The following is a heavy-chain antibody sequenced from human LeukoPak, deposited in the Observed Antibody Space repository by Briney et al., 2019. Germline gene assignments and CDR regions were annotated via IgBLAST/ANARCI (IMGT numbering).Heavy chain of an antibody. D-gene: IGHD6-19*01. Sequence: PGGSLRLSFAASGFTVSSNYVSWVRQPAGKGLGGGSVLYSGGATFYADSVKGRFTISRDTSKNTLYLQMNDLRADDTAVYYCTKLKGWYGEGFFDYWGQGTLVTVSS. CDR2: LYSGGAT. CDR1: GFTVSSNY. J-gene: IGHJ4*02. CDR3: TKLKGWYGEGFFDY. V-gene: IGHV3-53*01.